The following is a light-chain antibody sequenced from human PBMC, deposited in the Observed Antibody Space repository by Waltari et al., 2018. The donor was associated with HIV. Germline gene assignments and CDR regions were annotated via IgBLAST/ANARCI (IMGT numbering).Light chain of an antibody. CDR2: AAS. CDR3: QKYNSGQWT. Sequence: DIQMTQSPSSLSASVGDRVTITCRASQGITDYLAWYQQKPGKVPKLLIYAASTLQSGVPSRFSRSGSWTDFTLTITSLQPEDVATYYCQKYNSGQWTFGQGTQVEI. CDR1: QGITDY. V-gene: IGKV1-27*01. J-gene: IGKJ1*01.